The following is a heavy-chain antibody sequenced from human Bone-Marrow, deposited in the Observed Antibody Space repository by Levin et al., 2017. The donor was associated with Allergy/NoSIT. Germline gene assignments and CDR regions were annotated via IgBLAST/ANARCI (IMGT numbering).Heavy chain of an antibody. D-gene: IGHD3-16*01. Sequence: ASVKVSCKASGYTFTNYNIHWLRLAPGQRLEWMGWINTANDNTRYSESFQGRVTITTDTSASTVSLELISLRSEDTAVYYCARDLRRGAFGWAFDYWGQGTLVTVSS. CDR2: INTANDNT. J-gene: IGHJ4*02. V-gene: IGHV1-3*04. CDR1: GYTFTNYN. CDR3: ARDLRRGAFGWAFDY.